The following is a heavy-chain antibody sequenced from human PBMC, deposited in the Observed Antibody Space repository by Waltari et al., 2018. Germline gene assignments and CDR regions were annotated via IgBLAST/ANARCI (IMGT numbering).Heavy chain of an antibody. J-gene: IGHJ4*02. D-gene: IGHD5-12*01. Sequence: QVQLVQSGSEVKKPGASVKVSCKASGYTFTSYYIHWVRQAPGQGLEGMGQINPSGGGTSYAKKFQGRVTMTRDTATSTVYMEGSSLRSEDTAVYYCARAPGGYMDYFHYWGQGTLVTVSS. CDR3: ARAPGGYMDYFHY. CDR1: GYTFTSYY. CDR2: INPSGGGT. V-gene: IGHV1-46*01.